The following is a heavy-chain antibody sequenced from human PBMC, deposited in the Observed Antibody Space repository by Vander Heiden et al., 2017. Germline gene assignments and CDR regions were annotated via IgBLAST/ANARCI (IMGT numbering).Heavy chain of an antibody. V-gene: IGHV3-23*03. CDR1: EGFA. CDR3: TVVRGWIDPFDH. Sequence: EVLLLDPGGGLVQPGGSLRLSCPGTEGFAMSWGRQATGKGMKGVSSISYAGNDTYYADSVKGRFTISRDNSKNTVFLQMSSLRGEDTALYYCTVVRGWIDPFDHWGQGAQVTV. CDR2: ISYAGNDT. D-gene: IGHD5-12*01. J-gene: IGHJ4*02.